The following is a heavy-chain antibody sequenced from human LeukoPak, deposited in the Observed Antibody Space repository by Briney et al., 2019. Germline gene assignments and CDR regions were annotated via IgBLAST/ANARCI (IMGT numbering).Heavy chain of an antibody. J-gene: IGHJ5*02. D-gene: IGHD3-10*01. CDR1: GYSISSTNYY. V-gene: IGHV4-39*01. CDR2: IYYSGTT. Sequence: SETLSLTCTVSGYSISSTNYYWGWIRQPPGKGLEWIGAIYYSGTTYFNPSLKSRVSISIDTSNNQFSLILSSVTAADTAVYYCARSSLGSGSYHWFDPWGQGTLVTVSS. CDR3: ARSSLGSGSYHWFDP.